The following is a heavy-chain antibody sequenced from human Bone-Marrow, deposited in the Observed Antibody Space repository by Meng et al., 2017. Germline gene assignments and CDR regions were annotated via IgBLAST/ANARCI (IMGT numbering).Heavy chain of an antibody. J-gene: IGHJ5*02. V-gene: IGHV3-23*01. Sequence: GGSLRLSCAASGFTFSSYAMSWVRQAPGKGLEWVSAISGSGGSTYYADSVKGRFTISRDNSKNTLYLQMNSLRAEDTAVYYCAKDLVPHDYGAFPFDPWGQGTQVTVSS. CDR3: AKDLVPHDYGAFPFDP. CDR1: GFTFSSYA. CDR2: ISGSGGST. D-gene: IGHD4-17*01.